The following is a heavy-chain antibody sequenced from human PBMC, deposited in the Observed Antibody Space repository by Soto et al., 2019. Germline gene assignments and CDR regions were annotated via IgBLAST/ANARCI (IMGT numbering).Heavy chain of an antibody. V-gene: IGHV1-69*06. Sequence: QVQLVQSGAEVKKPGSSVKVSCKASGGTFSSYAISWVRQAPGQGLEWMGGIIPIFGTANYAQKFQGRVTITADKSTSTAYMDLSSLRSEDTAVYYCASMSQGLCWSSGGIEDDYWGQGTLVTVSS. CDR1: GGTFSSYA. CDR3: ASMSQGLCWSSGGIEDDY. CDR2: IIPIFGTA. D-gene: IGHD2-21*01. J-gene: IGHJ4*02.